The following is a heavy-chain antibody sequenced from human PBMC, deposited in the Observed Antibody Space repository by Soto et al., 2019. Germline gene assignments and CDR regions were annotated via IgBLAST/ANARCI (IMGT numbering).Heavy chain of an antibody. CDR2: IYYSGST. J-gene: IGHJ6*02. Sequence: SETLSLTCTVSGGSISSYYWSWIRQPPEKGLEWIGYIYYSGSTNYNPSLKSRVTISVDTSKNQFSLKLSSVTAADTAVYYCARDGYSSSSYYYYYGMDVWGQGTTVTVSS. CDR1: GGSISSYY. V-gene: IGHV4-59*01. CDR3: ARDGYSSSSYYYYYGMDV. D-gene: IGHD6-13*01.